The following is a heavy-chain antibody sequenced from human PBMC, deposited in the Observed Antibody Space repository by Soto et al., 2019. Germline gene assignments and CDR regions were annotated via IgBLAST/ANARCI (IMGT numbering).Heavy chain of an antibody. J-gene: IGHJ3*02. Sequence: GGSLRLSCAASGFTFSSYGMHWVRQAPGKGLEWVAVISYDGSNKYYADSVKGRFTISRDNSKNTLYLQMNSLRAEDTAVYYCVKEVWIQNDAFYIWAQGKMVPVSS. D-gene: IGHD5-18*01. CDR3: VKEVWIQNDAFYI. CDR1: GFTFSSYG. V-gene: IGHV3-30*18. CDR2: ISYDGSNK.